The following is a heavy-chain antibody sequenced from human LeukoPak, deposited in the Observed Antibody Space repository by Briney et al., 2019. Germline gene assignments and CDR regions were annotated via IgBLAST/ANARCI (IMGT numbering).Heavy chain of an antibody. CDR1: GGSISSYY. CDR3: ARHTISCSGISAYSAFVL. D-gene: IGHD2-15*01. Sequence: SQTLSLTCTVSGGSISSYYWSWIREPPGKGLEGIGDNYYSGSTNYNPSLKSRVTISVDTSKNQFSLKLSSVTAADAAVDYCARHTISCSGISAYSAFVLWGQGTLVTVSS. J-gene: IGHJ3*01. CDR2: NYYSGST. V-gene: IGHV4-59*01.